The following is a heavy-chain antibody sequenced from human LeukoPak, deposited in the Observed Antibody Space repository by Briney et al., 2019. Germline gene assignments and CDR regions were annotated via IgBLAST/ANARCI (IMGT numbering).Heavy chain of an antibody. CDR3: VRDLVFVWTPGDDFDF. Sequence: GGSLRLSCAASGFAFSAYWMHWVRQAPGKGLEWVARINEDATTISYADSVKGRFIISRDNTKKTLCLQMNNLSAEDTAVYYCVRDLVFVWTPGDDFDFWGQGTLVIVSS. J-gene: IGHJ4*02. CDR1: GFAFSAYW. CDR2: INEDATTI. D-gene: IGHD3-16*01. V-gene: IGHV3-74*01.